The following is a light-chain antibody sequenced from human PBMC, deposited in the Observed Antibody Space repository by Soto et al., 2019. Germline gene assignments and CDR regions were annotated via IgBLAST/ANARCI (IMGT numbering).Light chain of an antibody. CDR3: SSYTTVFTYV. Sequence: QSARTPPASVSGCPGQSMTVSCTGTSSDVGLYDYVSWFQQHPGKSPKLIIYEVSHRPSGVSSRFSGSKSGNTASLTISGLQTEDEADYYCSSYTTVFTYVFGTGTKVTAL. CDR2: EVS. CDR1: SSDVGLYDY. J-gene: IGLJ1*01. V-gene: IGLV2-14*01.